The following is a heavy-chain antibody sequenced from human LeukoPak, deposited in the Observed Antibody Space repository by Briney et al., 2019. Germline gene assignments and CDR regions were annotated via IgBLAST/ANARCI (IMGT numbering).Heavy chain of an antibody. V-gene: IGHV3-49*04. CDR3: TRVLERYLDWLFDY. J-gene: IGHJ4*02. D-gene: IGHD3-9*01. Sequence: GGSLRLSCTASGFTFGDYAMSWVRQAPGKGLEWVGFIRSKAYGGTTEYAASVKGRFTISRDDSKSIAYLQMNSLKTEDTAVYYCTRVLERYLDWLFDYWGQGTLVTVSS. CDR1: GFTFGDYA. CDR2: IRSKAYGGTT.